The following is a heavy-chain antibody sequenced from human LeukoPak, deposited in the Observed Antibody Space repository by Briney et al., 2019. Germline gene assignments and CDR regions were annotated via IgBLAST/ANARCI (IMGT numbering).Heavy chain of an antibody. J-gene: IGHJ4*02. Sequence: ASVKVSCKASGGTFSSYAISWVRQAPGQGLEWMGRIIPIFGTANYAQKFQGRVTITADKSTSTAYMELSSLRSEDTAVYYCASLGYYSSTSCYLFDYWGQGTLVTVSS. CDR2: IIPIFGTA. V-gene: IGHV1-69*06. CDR1: GGTFSSYA. D-gene: IGHD2-2*01. CDR3: ASLGYYSSTSCYLFDY.